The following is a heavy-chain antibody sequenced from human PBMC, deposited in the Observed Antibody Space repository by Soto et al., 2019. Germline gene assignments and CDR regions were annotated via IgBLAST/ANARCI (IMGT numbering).Heavy chain of an antibody. CDR3: AREIGNYYDSTGMDV. CDR1: GGSISSYY. CDR2: IYYSGST. D-gene: IGHD3-22*01. V-gene: IGHV4-59*01. J-gene: IGHJ6*02. Sequence: SETLSLTCTVSGGSISSYYWSWIRQPPGKGLEWIGYIYYSGSTNYNPSLKSRVTISVDTSKNQFSLKLSSVTAADTAVYYCAREIGNYYDSTGMDVWGQGTTVTVS.